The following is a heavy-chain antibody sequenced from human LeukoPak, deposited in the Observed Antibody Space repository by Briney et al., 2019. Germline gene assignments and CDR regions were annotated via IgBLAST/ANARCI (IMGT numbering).Heavy chain of an antibody. J-gene: IGHJ4*02. CDR3: ARVGLMYYYDSSRIDY. D-gene: IGHD3-22*01. Sequence: ASETLSLTCTVSGGSISSYYWSWIRQPAGKGLEWIGRIYTSGSTNYNPSLKSRVTISVDTSKNQFSLKLSSVTAADTAVYYCARVGLMYYYDSSRIDYWGQGTLVTVSS. V-gene: IGHV4-4*07. CDR2: IYTSGST. CDR1: GGSISSYY.